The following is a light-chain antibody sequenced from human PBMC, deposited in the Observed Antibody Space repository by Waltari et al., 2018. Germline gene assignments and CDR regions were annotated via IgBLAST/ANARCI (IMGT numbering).Light chain of an antibody. Sequence: SYVLTQSPSVSVSPGQTVTITCSGDNLGEKYVSWYQQKPGQSPVLVIFQDTKRPSGNPARFSGSMSGDTATLTIGGTQPVDEADYFCQAWASSNYVFASGTKVTVL. V-gene: IGLV3-1*01. CDR2: QDT. CDR3: QAWASSNYV. CDR1: NLGEKY. J-gene: IGLJ1*01.